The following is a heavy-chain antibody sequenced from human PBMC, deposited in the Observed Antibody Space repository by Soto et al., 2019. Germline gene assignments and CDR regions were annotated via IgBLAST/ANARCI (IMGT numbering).Heavy chain of an antibody. J-gene: IGHJ4*02. Sequence: EVLLVESGGNLVQPGGSLRLSCAASGFTFSDFWMSWVRRAPGRGLEWVANIKEDGSETYYVDSVEGRFTISRDNAKKSLYLQMNSLRAEDTALYYCARGGSHSSDSWGQGALVTVSS. CDR3: ARGGSHSSDS. CDR2: IKEDGSET. D-gene: IGHD1-26*01. V-gene: IGHV3-7*05. CDR1: GFTFSDFW.